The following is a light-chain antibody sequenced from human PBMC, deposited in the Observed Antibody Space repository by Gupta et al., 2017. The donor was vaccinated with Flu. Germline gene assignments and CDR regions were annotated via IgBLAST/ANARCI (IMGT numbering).Light chain of an antibody. V-gene: IGKV2-30*01. CDR3: MQGAHWPWA. J-gene: IGKJ1*01. Sequence: DVVMSQSPLSLPVTLGQPAPISCRASQGILYSDRNTYVHWCQQRPGQSPRRLIYQVSYRDSGVPDRFSGSGSGTDFTLKISRVEAEDVGIYYCMQGAHWPWAFGQGTKVEIK. CDR2: QVS. CDR1: QGILYSDRNTY.